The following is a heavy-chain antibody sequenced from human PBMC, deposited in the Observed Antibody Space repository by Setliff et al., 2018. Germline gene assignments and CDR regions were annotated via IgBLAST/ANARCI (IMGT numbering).Heavy chain of an antibody. CDR3: VKGTLPYCTGPTCYPLDH. CDR2: IYSSGST. Sequence: PSETLSLTCTVSGGSISSSYWSWIRQPPGKGLEWIGYIYSSGSTNYNPSLKSRVTISVDTSKNQFSLKLSSVTPADTAIYYCVKGTLPYCTGPTCYPLDHWGQGTLVTVSS. V-gene: IGHV4-59*01. J-gene: IGHJ4*02. D-gene: IGHD2-8*02. CDR1: GGSISSSY.